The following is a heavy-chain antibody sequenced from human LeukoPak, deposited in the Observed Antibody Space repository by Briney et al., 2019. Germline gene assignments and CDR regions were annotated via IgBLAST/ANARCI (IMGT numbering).Heavy chain of an antibody. CDR1: GGYIITSDHY. CDR3: ARERYYYGGKTWFDP. J-gene: IGHJ5*02. D-gene: IGHD4-23*01. V-gene: IGHV4-39*07. CDR2: IYYTGST. Sequence: PETLSLTCSVSGGYIITSDHYWGWIRQPPGKGLEWIGSIYYTGSTSTNPFFKSRVTVSVDTSKNQFSLNLTSVTAADTAVYYCARERYYYGGKTWFDPWGQGTLVTVSS.